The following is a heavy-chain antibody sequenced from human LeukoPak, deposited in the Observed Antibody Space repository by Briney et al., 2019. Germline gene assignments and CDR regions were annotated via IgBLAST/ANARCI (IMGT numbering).Heavy chain of an antibody. CDR3: ARGPLESITIFGVVTPDWYFDL. CDR1: GGSISSYY. CDR2: IYTSGST. Sequence: SETLSLTCTVSGGSISSYYWSWIRQPAGKGLEWIGRIYTSGSTNYNPSLKSRVTMSVDTSKNQFSLKLSSVTAADTAVYYCARGPLESITIFGVVTPDWYFDLWGRGTLVTVSS. D-gene: IGHD3-3*01. V-gene: IGHV4-4*07. J-gene: IGHJ2*01.